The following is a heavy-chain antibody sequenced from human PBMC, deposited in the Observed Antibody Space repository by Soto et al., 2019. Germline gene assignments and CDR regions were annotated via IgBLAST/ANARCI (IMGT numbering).Heavy chain of an antibody. Sequence: GGSLRLSCAASGFTFSSYGMHWVRQAPGKGLEWVAVISYDGSNKYYADSVKGRFTISRDNSKNTLYLQMNSLRAEDTAVYYCAKGGVYYDFWSDYSEFDYWGQGTLVTVSS. D-gene: IGHD3-3*01. CDR3: AKGGVYYDFWSDYSEFDY. CDR1: GFTFSSYG. J-gene: IGHJ4*02. CDR2: ISYDGSNK. V-gene: IGHV3-30*18.